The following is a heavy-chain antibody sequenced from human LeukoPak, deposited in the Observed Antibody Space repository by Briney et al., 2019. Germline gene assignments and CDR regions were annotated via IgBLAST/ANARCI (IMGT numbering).Heavy chain of an antibody. CDR1: GFTFSSYG. J-gene: IGHJ4*02. CDR2: ISGSGGST. D-gene: IGHD3-10*01. CDR3: VSMVRGIGY. V-gene: IGHV3-23*01. Sequence: GGSLRLSCAASGFTFSSYGMSWVRQAPGKGLEWVSAISGSGGSTYYADSVKGRFTISRDNSKNSVYLQLNSLRPEDTAMYYCVSMVRGIGYWGQGTLVTVSS.